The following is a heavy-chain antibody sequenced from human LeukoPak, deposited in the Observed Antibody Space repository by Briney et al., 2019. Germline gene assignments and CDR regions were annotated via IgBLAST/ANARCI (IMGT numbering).Heavy chain of an antibody. CDR2: ISWDSKNV. Sequence: PGGSLRLSCEASGFRLDNYAMHWVRQAPGKGLEWVSGISWDSKNVAYAESVKGRFTISRDNAKGSLYLQMDSLRAEDTALYYCTRRLVAGATGYFDLWGRGTLVTV. CDR1: GFRLDNYA. V-gene: IGHV3-9*01. CDR3: TRRLVAGATGYFDL. D-gene: IGHD3-9*01. J-gene: IGHJ2*01.